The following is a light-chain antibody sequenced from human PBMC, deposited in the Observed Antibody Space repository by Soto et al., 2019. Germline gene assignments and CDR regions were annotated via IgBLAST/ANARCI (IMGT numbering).Light chain of an antibody. Sequence: EIVVTESPRTLSLYKGERASLSCRASQSVSNNYLAWYQQKPGQAPRLLIYGASNRATGIPDRFSGSGSGTDFTLTISRLEPEDFAVYYCQQYGSSGTFGQGTKVAIK. V-gene: IGKV3-20*01. CDR1: QSVSNNY. CDR3: QQYGSSGT. J-gene: IGKJ1*01. CDR2: GAS.